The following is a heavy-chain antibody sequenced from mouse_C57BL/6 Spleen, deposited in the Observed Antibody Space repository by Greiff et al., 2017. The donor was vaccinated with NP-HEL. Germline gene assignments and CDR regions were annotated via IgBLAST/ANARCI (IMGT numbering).Heavy chain of an antibody. Sequence: QVQLQQPGAELVRPGTSVKLSCKASGYTFTSYWMHWVKQRPGQGLEWIGVIDPSDSYTNYNQKFKGKATLTVDTSSSTAYMQLSSLTSEDSAVYYCARGGVTTVAMDYWGQGTSVTVSS. CDR3: ARGGVTTVAMDY. CDR2: IDPSDSYT. V-gene: IGHV1-59*01. CDR1: GYTFTSYW. D-gene: IGHD2-12*01. J-gene: IGHJ4*01.